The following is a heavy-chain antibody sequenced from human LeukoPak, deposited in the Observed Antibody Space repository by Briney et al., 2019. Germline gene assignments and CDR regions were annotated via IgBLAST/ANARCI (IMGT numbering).Heavy chain of an antibody. Sequence: ASVKVSCKASGYTFTGYYMHWVRQAPGQGLEWMGWINPNSGGTNYAQKFQGRVTMTRDTSISTAYMELSRLRSDDTAVYYCARDYGSGSYYPPLDYWGQGTLVTVSS. J-gene: IGHJ4*02. CDR2: INPNSGGT. V-gene: IGHV1-2*02. D-gene: IGHD3-10*01. CDR1: GYTFTGYY. CDR3: ARDYGSGSYYPPLDY.